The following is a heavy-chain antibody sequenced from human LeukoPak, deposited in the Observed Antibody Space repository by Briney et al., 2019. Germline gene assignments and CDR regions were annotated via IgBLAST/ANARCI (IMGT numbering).Heavy chain of an antibody. CDR3: ARERSGYYYYYYMDV. D-gene: IGHD3-10*01. Sequence: PSETLSLTCAVYGGSFSGYYWSWIRQPPGKGLEWIGEINHSGSTNYNPSLKSRLTISVDTSKNQFSLKLSSVTAADTAVYYCARERSGYYYYYYMDVWGKGTTVTVSS. CDR1: GGSFSGYY. CDR2: INHSGST. J-gene: IGHJ6*03. V-gene: IGHV4-34*01.